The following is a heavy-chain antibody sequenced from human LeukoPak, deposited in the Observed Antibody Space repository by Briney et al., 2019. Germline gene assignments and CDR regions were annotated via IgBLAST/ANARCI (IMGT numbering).Heavy chain of an antibody. CDR3: ARDYMVRARPVPYNWFDP. Sequence: KPSETLSLTCTVSGGSISSYYWSWIRQPAGKGLEWIGRIYTSGSTNYNPSLKSRVTMSVDTSKNQFSLKLSSVTAADTAVYYCARDYMVRARPVPYNWFDPWGQGTLVTVSS. CDR1: GGSISSYY. V-gene: IGHV4-4*07. J-gene: IGHJ5*02. D-gene: IGHD3-10*01. CDR2: IYTSGST.